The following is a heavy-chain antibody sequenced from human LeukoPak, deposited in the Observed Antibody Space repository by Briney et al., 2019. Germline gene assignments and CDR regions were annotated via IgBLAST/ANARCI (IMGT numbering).Heavy chain of an antibody. D-gene: IGHD3-22*01. V-gene: IGHV1-18*01. Sequence: GASEKVSCKASGYTFTSYGISWVRQAPGQGLEWMGWISAYNGNTNYAQKLQGRVTMTTDTSTSTAYMELRSLRSDDTAVYYCAREYGYYDSSGYYSDYWGQGTLVTVSS. CDR3: AREYGYYDSSGYYSDY. CDR2: ISAYNGNT. CDR1: GYTFTSYG. J-gene: IGHJ4*02.